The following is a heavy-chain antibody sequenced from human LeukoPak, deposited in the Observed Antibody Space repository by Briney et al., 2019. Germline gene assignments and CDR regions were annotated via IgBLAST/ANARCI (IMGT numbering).Heavy chain of an antibody. CDR2: IYPGDSDT. V-gene: IGHV5-51*01. J-gene: IGHJ4*02. D-gene: IGHD5-12*01. CDR3: ARRGLYSGYHQRSYYFDY. CDR1: GYSFTSYW. Sequence: GESLKISCKGSGYSFTSYWIGWVRQMPGKGLEWMGIIYPGDSDTRYSPSFQGQVTISADKSISTAYLQWSSLKASDTAMYYCARRGLYSGYHQRSYYFDYWGQGTLVTVSS.